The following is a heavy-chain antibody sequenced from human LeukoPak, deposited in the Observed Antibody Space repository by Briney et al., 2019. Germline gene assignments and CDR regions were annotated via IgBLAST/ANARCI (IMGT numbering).Heavy chain of an antibody. CDR3: ARDPGAVNVWGSYRYTHTWYFDL. J-gene: IGHJ2*01. Sequence: GGSLRLSCAASGFTFSSYEMNWVRQAPGKGLEWVSYISSSSSYIYYADSVKGRFTISRDNAKNSLYLQMNSLRAEDTAVYYCARDPGAVNVWGSYRYTHTWYFDLWGRRTLVTVSS. D-gene: IGHD3-16*02. V-gene: IGHV3-21*05. CDR1: GFTFSSYE. CDR2: ISSSSSYI.